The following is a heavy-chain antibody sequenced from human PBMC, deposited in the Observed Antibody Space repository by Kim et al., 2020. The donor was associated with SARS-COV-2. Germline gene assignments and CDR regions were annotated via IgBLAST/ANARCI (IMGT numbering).Heavy chain of an antibody. CDR1: GGTFSSYA. D-gene: IGHD5-12*01. J-gene: IGHJ6*02. CDR3: ASRDGYNGDYYYGMDV. V-gene: IGHV1-69*04. Sequence: SVKVSCKASGGTFSSYAISWVRQAPGQGLEWMGRIIPILGIANYAQKFQGRVTITADKSTSTAYMELSSLRSEDTAVYYCASRDGYNGDYYYGMDVWGQGTTVTVSS. CDR2: IIPILGIA.